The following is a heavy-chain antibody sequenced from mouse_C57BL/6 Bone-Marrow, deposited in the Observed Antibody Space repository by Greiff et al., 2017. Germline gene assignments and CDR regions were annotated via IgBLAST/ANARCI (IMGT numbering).Heavy chain of an antibody. CDR2: IYPRSGNT. CDR1: GYTFTSYG. J-gene: IGHJ3*01. D-gene: IGHD1-1*01. CDR3: ARSDYYGSSYEFAY. Sequence: QVQLKQSGAELARPGASVKLSCKASGYTFTSYGISWVKQRTGQGLEWIGEIYPRSGNTYYNEKFKGKATLTADKSSSTAYMELRSLTSEDSAVYFCARSDYYGSSYEFAYWGQGTLVTVSA. V-gene: IGHV1-81*01.